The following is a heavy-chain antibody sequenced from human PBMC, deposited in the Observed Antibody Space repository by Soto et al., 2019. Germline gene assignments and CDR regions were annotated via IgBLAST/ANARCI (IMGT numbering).Heavy chain of an antibody. J-gene: IGHJ4*02. CDR2: ISYDGSNK. CDR3: ARGNSYGFDY. D-gene: IGHD5-18*01. CDR1: GFTFSSYA. V-gene: IGHV3-30-3*01. Sequence: QVQLVESGGGVVQPGRSLRLSCAASGFTFSSYAMHWVRQAPGKGLEWVAVISYDGSNKYYADSVKGRFTISRDNSKNTLYLQMNSLRAEDTAVYYCARGNSYGFDYWGQGTLVTVSS.